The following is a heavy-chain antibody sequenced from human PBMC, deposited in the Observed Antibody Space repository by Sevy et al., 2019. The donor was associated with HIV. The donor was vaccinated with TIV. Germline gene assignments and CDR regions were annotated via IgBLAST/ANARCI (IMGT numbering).Heavy chain of an antibody. D-gene: IGHD4-4*01. J-gene: IGHJ5*02. CDR1: GYTFTTYG. Sequence: ASVKVSCKAAGYTFTTYGIGWVRQAPGQGLEWMGWISADNGDTNYAQKLQGRVTMATHTSTSTAYMELRGLRSDETAIYYCARGGYGDYSNYFDTWGQGTLVTVSS. V-gene: IGHV1-18*01. CDR3: ARGGYGDYSNYFDT. CDR2: ISADNGDT.